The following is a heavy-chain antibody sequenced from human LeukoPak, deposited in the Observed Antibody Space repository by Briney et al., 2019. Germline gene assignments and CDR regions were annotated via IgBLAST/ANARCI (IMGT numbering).Heavy chain of an antibody. CDR2: ISGSCGRT. Sequence: QPGGPLTLSCAAYGFTFSSYGMSWVRQAPGKGLEWVSAISGSCGRTYYADSVKGRFTISRDNAKNSLYLQMNSLRAEDTAVYYCARDYGGSSPFDYWGQGTLVTVSS. CDR3: ARDYGGSSPFDY. D-gene: IGHD4-23*01. CDR1: GFTFSSYG. V-gene: IGHV3-23*01. J-gene: IGHJ4*02.